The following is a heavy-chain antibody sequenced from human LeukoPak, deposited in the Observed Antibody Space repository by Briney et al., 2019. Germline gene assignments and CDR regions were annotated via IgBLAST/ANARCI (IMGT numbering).Heavy chain of an antibody. Sequence: ASVKVSCKASGYTFTGYYMHWVRQAPGQGLEWMGWINPNSGGTNYAQKFQGRVTITADKSTSTAYMELSSLRSEDTAVYYCARGSYYDFWSAPRGDAFDIWGQGTMVTVSS. CDR2: INPNSGGT. CDR1: GYTFTGYY. CDR3: ARGSYYDFWSAPRGDAFDI. V-gene: IGHV1-2*02. D-gene: IGHD3-3*01. J-gene: IGHJ3*02.